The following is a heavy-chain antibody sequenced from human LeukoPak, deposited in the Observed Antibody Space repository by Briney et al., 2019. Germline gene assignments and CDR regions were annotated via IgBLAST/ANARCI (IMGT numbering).Heavy chain of an antibody. D-gene: IGHD3-16*01. V-gene: IGHV3-7*01. CDR2: IKNDGTEK. CDR3: VRNYVWGTENPDY. J-gene: IGHJ4*02. Sequence: PGGSLRLSCAGSGFTFNNFWMSWFRQAPGGGLEWVDNIKNDGTEKYYLDSLRGRFTISRDNAKQSVFLQMHSLRAEDTAVYFCVRNYVWGTENPDYWGQGTQVTVSS. CDR1: GFTFNNFW.